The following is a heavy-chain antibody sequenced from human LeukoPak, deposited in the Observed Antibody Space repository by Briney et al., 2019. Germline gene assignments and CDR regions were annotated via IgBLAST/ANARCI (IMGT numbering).Heavy chain of an antibody. CDR1: GFTFSSYA. D-gene: IGHD3-22*01. CDR3: ARDETYDYESNGYLDF. V-gene: IGHV3-30-3*01. CDR2: ISYDGSNK. Sequence: GGSLRLSCAASGFTFSSYAMHWVRQAPGKGLEWVAVISYDGSNKYYADSVKGRFTISRDNAKNLVYLQMGSLRAEDTAIYYCARDETYDYESNGYLDFWGQGTVVTVSS. J-gene: IGHJ4*02.